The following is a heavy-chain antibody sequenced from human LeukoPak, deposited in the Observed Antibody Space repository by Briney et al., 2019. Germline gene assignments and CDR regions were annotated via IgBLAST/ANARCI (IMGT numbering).Heavy chain of an antibody. D-gene: IGHD6-6*01. CDR3: AREYSSSSGRRAFDI. CDR2: IYYSGST. V-gene: IGHV4-59*08. J-gene: IGHJ3*02. CDR1: GGSIIGYY. Sequence: SETLSLTCTVSGGSIIGYYWSWIRQPPGKGLEWIGYIYYSGSTNYNPTLKSRLTISIDTSENQFSLKLSSVTATDTAVYYCAREYSSSSGRRAFDIWGQGTMVTVSS.